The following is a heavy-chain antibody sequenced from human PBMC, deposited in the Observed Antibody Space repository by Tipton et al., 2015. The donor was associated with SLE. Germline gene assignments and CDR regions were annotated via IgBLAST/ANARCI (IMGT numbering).Heavy chain of an antibody. Sequence: GSLRLSCAASGFIFSSYAMTWVRQAPGKGLEWVSVISGSIGNTFYADSVKGRFTVSRDNPKNMLFLQMNSLRVEDSAVYYCAKVGQGVQGYFDYWGQGTLVTVSS. CDR3: AKVGQGVQGYFDY. J-gene: IGHJ4*02. D-gene: IGHD3-10*01. CDR2: ISGSIGNT. CDR1: GFIFSSYA. V-gene: IGHV3-23*01.